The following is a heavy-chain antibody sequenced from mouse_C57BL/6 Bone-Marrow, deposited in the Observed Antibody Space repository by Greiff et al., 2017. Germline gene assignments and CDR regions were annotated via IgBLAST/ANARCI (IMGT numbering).Heavy chain of an antibody. J-gene: IGHJ2*01. CDR1: GYTFTDYY. V-gene: IGHV1-75*01. CDR2: IFPGSGST. CDR3: ARAYYSNYDFDY. Sequence: VKLQQSGPELVQPGASVKISCKASGYTFTDYYINWVKQRPGQGLEWIGWIFPGSGSTYYNEKFKGKATLTVYKSSSTAYMLLSSLTSEDSAVYFCARAYYSNYDFDYWGQGTTLTVSS. D-gene: IGHD2-5*01.